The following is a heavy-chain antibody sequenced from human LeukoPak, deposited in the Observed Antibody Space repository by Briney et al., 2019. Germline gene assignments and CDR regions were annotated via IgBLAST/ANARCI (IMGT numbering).Heavy chain of an antibody. CDR3: AGLYCSRGSCYVDY. D-gene: IGHD2-15*01. V-gene: IGHV3-53*01. J-gene: IGHJ4*02. CDR2: IYSGGST. CDR1: GFTISGNY. Sequence: PGGSLRLSCAVSGFTISGNYMSWVRQAPGKGLDWVSVIYSGGSTYYSDSLKGRFTISKKNYKNTVWFQINSLRAEDTAVYYCAGLYCSRGSCYVDYWGQGALVTVSS.